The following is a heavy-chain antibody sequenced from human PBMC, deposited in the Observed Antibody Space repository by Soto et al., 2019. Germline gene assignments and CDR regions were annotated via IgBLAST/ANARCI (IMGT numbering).Heavy chain of an antibody. CDR1: GGSISSYY. V-gene: IGHV4-59*01. Sequence: XETLSLTCTVSGGSISSYYWSWIRQPPGKGLEWIGYIYYSGSTNYNPSLKSRVTISVDTSKNQFSLKLSSVTAADMAVYYCARDFWSSSKLWRGFDPWGQGSLVTVSS. D-gene: IGHD3-3*01. CDR3: ARDFWSSSKLWRGFDP. J-gene: IGHJ5*02. CDR2: IYYSGST.